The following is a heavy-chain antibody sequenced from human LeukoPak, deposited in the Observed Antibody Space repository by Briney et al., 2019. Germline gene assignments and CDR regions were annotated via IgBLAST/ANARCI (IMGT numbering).Heavy chain of an antibody. J-gene: IGHJ5*02. CDR1: GYTFTGYY. CDR3: AREVYKLYNWFEP. Sequence: ASVKVSCKASGYTFTGYYMHWVRQAPGQGLEWMGRINPNSGGTNYAQKFQGRVTMTRDTSISTAYMELSRLRSDDTAVYYCAREVYKLYNWFEPWGQGTLVTVSS. D-gene: IGHD5-24*01. V-gene: IGHV1-2*06. CDR2: INPNSGGT.